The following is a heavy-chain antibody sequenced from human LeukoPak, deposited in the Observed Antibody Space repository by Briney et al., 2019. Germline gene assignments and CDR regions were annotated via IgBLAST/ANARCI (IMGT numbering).Heavy chain of an antibody. CDR2: IDSSGTI. V-gene: IGHV3-11*01. J-gene: IGHJ3*02. CDR1: GFTLSDYY. D-gene: IGHD5-24*01. CDR3: AGLERWPNAFDI. Sequence: GGSLRLSCAASGFTLSDYYMNWIRQAPGKGLEWVSYIDSSGTIYYADSVKARFTISRDNAKNSLYLQMSRLRAEDSAVYYCAGLERWPNAFDIWGQGTMVTVSS.